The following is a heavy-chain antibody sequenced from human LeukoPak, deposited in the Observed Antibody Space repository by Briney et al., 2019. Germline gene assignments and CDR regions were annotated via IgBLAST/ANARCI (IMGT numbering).Heavy chain of an antibody. J-gene: IGHJ6*03. Sequence: SETLSLTCSVSDDSITMYYWTWIRQPPGKGLEWIVYVDHTGSTNFNPSLNGRVSISRDTTKNLFSLRLRSVTAADTAVYFCARGRVSSSTWYNTYYYYFYMDVWGKGTTVTVSS. CDR1: DDSITMYY. CDR2: VDHTGST. D-gene: IGHD1-1*01. V-gene: IGHV4-59*01. CDR3: ARGRVSSSTWYNTYYYYFYMDV.